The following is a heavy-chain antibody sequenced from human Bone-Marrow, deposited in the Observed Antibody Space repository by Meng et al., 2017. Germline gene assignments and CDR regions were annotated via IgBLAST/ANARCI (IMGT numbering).Heavy chain of an antibody. D-gene: IGHD2-15*01. V-gene: IGHV4-34*01. CDR2: INHSGST. CDR1: GGAFSGYY. Sequence: QGQLQQWGGGLLKPSETLSLTCADHGGAFSGYYWSWIRQPPGKGLEWIGEINHSGSTNYNPSLKSRVTISVDTSKNQFSLKLSSVTAADTAVYYCARRDCSGGSCYSRRGSWFDPWGQGTLVTVSS. CDR3: ARRDCSGGSCYSRRGSWFDP. J-gene: IGHJ5*02.